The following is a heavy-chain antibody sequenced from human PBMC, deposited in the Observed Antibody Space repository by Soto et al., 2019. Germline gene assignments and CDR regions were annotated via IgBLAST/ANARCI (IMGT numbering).Heavy chain of an antibody. CDR3: ARWPDGYYYYGMDV. CDR1: GYTFTSYD. Sequence: QVQLVQSGAEVKKPGASVKVSCKASGYTFTSYDINWVRQATGQGLEWMGWMNPNSGNTGYAQKFQGRVTMTTNTSISTAYMELSSLRSEDTAVYYSARWPDGYYYYGMDVWGQGTTVTVSS. CDR2: MNPNSGNT. J-gene: IGHJ6*02. V-gene: IGHV1-8*01.